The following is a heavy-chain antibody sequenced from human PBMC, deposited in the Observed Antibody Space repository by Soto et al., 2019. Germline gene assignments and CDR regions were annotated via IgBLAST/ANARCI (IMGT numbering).Heavy chain of an antibody. Sequence: QLQLQESGPGLVKPSETLSLTCTVSGGSISSSSYYWGWIRQPPGKGREWIGSIYYSGSTYYNPSLKSRVTISVDTSNNQFSLKLSSVTAADTAVYYCARRSYSSGWYESLHYFDYWGQGTLVTVSS. CDR1: GGSISSSSYY. CDR3: ARRSYSSGWYESLHYFDY. J-gene: IGHJ4*02. V-gene: IGHV4-39*01. CDR2: IYYSGST. D-gene: IGHD6-19*01.